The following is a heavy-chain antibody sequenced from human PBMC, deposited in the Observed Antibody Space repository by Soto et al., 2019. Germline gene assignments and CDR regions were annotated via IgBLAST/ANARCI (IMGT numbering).Heavy chain of an antibody. CDR2: INAGNGNT. CDR3: ARDPSYYGMDV. Sequence: ASVKVSCKASGYTFTSYAMHWVRQAPGQRLEWMGWINAGNGNTKYSQKYQGRVTITRDTSASTAYMKLSSLRSEDTVVYYCARDPSYYGMDVWGQGTTVTVSS. CDR1: GYTFTSYA. J-gene: IGHJ6*02. V-gene: IGHV1-3*01.